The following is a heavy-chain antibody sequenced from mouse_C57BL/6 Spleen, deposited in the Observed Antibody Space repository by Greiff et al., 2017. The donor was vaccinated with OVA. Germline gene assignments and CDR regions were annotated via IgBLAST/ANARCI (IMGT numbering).Heavy chain of an antibody. CDR3: ARYPLYYENGDRGAMDY. D-gene: IGHD2-4*01. CDR1: GFTFTDYY. J-gene: IGHJ4*01. V-gene: IGHV7-3*01. Sequence: EVHLVESGGGLVQPGGSLSLSCAASGFTFTDYYMSWVRQPPGKALEWLGFISNTANGYTTEYSAYVKGRFTISRDNSQSILYLQMNALRAEDSATYYCARYPLYYENGDRGAMDYWGQGTSVTVSS. CDR2: ISNTANGYTT.